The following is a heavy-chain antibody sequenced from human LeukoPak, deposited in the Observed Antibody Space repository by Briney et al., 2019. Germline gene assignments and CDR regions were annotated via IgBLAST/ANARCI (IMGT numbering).Heavy chain of an antibody. CDR3: ARAISSTSCYFDY. V-gene: IGHV4-61*05. CDR2: IYYSGST. D-gene: IGHD2-2*01. CDR1: GGSISSSSYY. J-gene: IGHJ4*02. Sequence: PSETLSLTCTVSGGSISSSSYYWGWIRQPPGKGLEWIGYIYYSGSTNYNPSLKSRVTISVDTSKNQFSLKLSSVTAADTAVYYCARAISSTSCYFDYWGQGTLVTVSS.